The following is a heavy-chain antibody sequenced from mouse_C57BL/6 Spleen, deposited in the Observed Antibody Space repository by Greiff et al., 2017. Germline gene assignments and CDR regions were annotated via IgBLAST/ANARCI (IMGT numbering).Heavy chain of an antibody. Sequence: EVQLQQSGAELVKPGASVKLSCTASGFNIKDYYMHWVKQRTEQGLEWIGRIDPEDGETKYAPEFQGKATITADTSSNTAYLQLSSLTSEDTAVYYCARGYSYAMDYWGQGTSVTVSS. CDR3: ARGYSYAMDY. CDR2: IDPEDGET. V-gene: IGHV14-2*01. CDR1: GFNIKDYY. D-gene: IGHD2-3*01. J-gene: IGHJ4*01.